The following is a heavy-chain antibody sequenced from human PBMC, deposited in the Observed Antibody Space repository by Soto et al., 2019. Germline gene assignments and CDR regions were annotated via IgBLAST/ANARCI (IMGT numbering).Heavy chain of an antibody. CDR1: GGSISSGGYY. Sequence: SETLSLTCTVSGGSISSGGYYWSWIRQHPGKGLEWIGYIYYSGSTYYNPSLKSRVTISVDTSKNQFSLKLSSVTAADTAVYYCARESYDFWSGYYEAWFDPWGQGTLVTVSS. D-gene: IGHD3-3*01. CDR2: IYYSGST. CDR3: ARESYDFWSGYYEAWFDP. J-gene: IGHJ5*02. V-gene: IGHV4-31*03.